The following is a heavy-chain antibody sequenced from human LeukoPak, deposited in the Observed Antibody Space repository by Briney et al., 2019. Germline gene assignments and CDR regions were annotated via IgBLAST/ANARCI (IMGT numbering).Heavy chain of an antibody. CDR2: INPNSGGT. Sequence: GASVKVSCKASGYTVTGYYMHWVRQAPGQGLEWMGWINPNSGGTNYAQKFQGRVTMTGDTSISAAYMELSRLRSDDTAVYYCARDYYDYVWGSYRTNYDAFDIWGQGTMVTVSS. D-gene: IGHD3-16*02. CDR1: GYTVTGYY. V-gene: IGHV1-2*02. J-gene: IGHJ3*02. CDR3: ARDYYDYVWGSYRTNYDAFDI.